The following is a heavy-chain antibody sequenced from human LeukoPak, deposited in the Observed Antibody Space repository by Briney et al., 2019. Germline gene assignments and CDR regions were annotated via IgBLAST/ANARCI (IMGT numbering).Heavy chain of an antibody. Sequence: GESLRLSCAASGFSFGSYGLSWVRQAPGKGPQWVSYISGNGGTTHYADSVEGRFTISRDNAKNSLYLQMSSLRAEDTAVYYCARDLDTGNYFFAYWGQGTPVIVSS. D-gene: IGHD3-9*01. J-gene: IGHJ4*02. V-gene: IGHV3-48*04. CDR2: ISGNGGTT. CDR3: ARDLDTGNYFFAY. CDR1: GFSFGSYG.